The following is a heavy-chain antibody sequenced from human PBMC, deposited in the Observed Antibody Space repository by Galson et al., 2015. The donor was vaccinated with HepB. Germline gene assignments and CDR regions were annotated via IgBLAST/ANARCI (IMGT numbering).Heavy chain of an antibody. V-gene: IGHV1-69*01. D-gene: IGHD3-10*01. CDR3: ARGDYYGSGSYYGDYYYYGMDV. CDR2: IIPIFGTA. J-gene: IGHJ6*02. Sequence: SVKVSCKASGGTFSSYAISWVRQAPGQGLEWMGGIIPIFGTADYAQKFQDRVTITADESTSTAYMELSSLRSEDTAVYYCARGDYYGSGSYYGDYYYYGMDVWGQGTTVTVSS. CDR1: GGTFSSYA.